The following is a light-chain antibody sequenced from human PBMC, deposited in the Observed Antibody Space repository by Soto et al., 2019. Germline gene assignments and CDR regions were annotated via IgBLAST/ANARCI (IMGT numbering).Light chain of an antibody. Sequence: DIQMTQSPSTLSGSVGDRVTITCRASQSISSWLAWYQQKPGKAPNLLIYKASHLENGVPSRFSGSGSGTEFTLTISSLQPGDFATYYCLQYNTYPWTFGQGTKVDIK. CDR2: KAS. J-gene: IGKJ1*01. V-gene: IGKV1-5*03. CDR1: QSISSW. CDR3: LQYNTYPWT.